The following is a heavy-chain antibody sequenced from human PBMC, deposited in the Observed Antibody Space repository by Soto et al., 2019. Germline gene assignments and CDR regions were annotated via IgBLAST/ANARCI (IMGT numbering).Heavy chain of an antibody. CDR3: ARKYSGYDSPYYYYYYMDV. CDR2: IYPGDSDT. CDR1: GYSFTSYW. D-gene: IGHD5-12*01. V-gene: IGHV5-51*01. Sequence: PGESLKISCKGSGYSFTSYWIGWVRQMPGKGLEWMGIIYPGDSDTRYSPSFQGQVTISADKSISTAYLQWSSLKASDTAMYYCARKYSGYDSPYYYYYYMDVWGKGTTVTVSS. J-gene: IGHJ6*03.